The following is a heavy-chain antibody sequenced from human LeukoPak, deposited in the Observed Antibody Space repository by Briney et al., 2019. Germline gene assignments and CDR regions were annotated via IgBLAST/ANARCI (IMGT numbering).Heavy chain of an antibody. J-gene: IGHJ5*02. CDR3: ARAVAAAGTVGWFDP. D-gene: IGHD6-13*01. Sequence: SETPSLTCAVYVDPFRGYHWSWIPQPPGKGQEWIGEINHCGSTNYNPSLKSRVTKSVDPSNNQFSPKLSSVTAADTAVCDSARAVAAAGTVGWFDPGGEGTLVTVSS. CDR1: VDPFRGYH. CDR2: INHCGST. V-gene: IGHV4-34*01.